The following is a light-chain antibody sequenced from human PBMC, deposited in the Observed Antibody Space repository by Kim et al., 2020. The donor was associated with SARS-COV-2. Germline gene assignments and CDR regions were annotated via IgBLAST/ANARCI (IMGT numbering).Light chain of an antibody. CDR2: GAS. V-gene: IGKV1-27*01. Sequence: ASVADRVTITCRASQVINNYLAWYQHKPGKAPTVLIYGASTLHSGVPSRFSGSGSGTDFTLTISSLQPEDVGTYYCQKYDSAPWTFGHGTKVDIK. CDR3: QKYDSAPWT. CDR1: QVINNY. J-gene: IGKJ1*01.